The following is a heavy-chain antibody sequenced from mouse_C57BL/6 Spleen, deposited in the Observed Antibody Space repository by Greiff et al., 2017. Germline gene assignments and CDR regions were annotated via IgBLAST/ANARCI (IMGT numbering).Heavy chain of an antibody. CDR3: ARGVRMCDY. J-gene: IGHJ2*01. CDR1: GYSITSGYY. CDR2: ISYDGST. D-gene: IGHD2-14*01. Sequence: VLLKESGPGLVKPSQSLSLTCSVTGYSITSGYYWNWIRQFPGNKLEWMGYISYDGSTNYNPSLKNRISITRDTSKNQFFLKLNSVTTEDTATYYCARGVRMCDYWGQGTTRTVSS. V-gene: IGHV3-6*01.